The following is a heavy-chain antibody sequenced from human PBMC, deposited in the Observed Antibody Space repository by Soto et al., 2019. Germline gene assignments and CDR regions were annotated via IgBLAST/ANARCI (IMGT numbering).Heavy chain of an antibody. CDR3: SKDQARSSGYDNGGNANLDY. V-gene: IGHV3-30*18. J-gene: IGHJ4*02. Sequence: ESGGGVVQPGRSLRLSRAASGFTFSSYGMHWFRQAPDKRLGWGAVISYDVSNKYYADYVKGRFTISIDNSKNTLCLQMNSLRAADMAVYYCSKDQARSSGYDNGGNANLDYSGQGPLVTLSS. D-gene: IGHD3-22*01. CDR2: ISYDVSNK. CDR1: GFTFSSYG.